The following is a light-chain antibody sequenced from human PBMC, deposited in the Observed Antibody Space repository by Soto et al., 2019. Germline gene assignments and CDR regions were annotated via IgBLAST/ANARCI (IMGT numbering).Light chain of an antibody. J-gene: IGKJ1*01. CDR3: QQYYSYPQT. CDR2: AAS. V-gene: IGKV1-8*01. CDR1: QSISSY. Sequence: AIQMTQSPSSLSASVGDRVTITCRASQSISSYLNWYQQKPGKAPKLLIYAASTLQSGVPSRFSGSGSGTDFTLTISCLQSEDFATYYCQQYYSYPQTFGQGTKVDIK.